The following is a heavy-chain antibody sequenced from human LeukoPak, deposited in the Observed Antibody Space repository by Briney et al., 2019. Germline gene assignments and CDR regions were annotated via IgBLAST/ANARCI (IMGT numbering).Heavy chain of an antibody. Sequence: PGGSLRLSCAASGLTFSDHYMDWVRQAPGRGLEWLGRIRNKPSSYSTEYAASVRGRFTISRDDSKNSLYLQLNSLQTEDTAIYYCARPYGTGWSTHYLDYWGQGTLVTVSS. CDR3: ARPYGTGWSTHYLDY. V-gene: IGHV3-72*01. J-gene: IGHJ4*02. D-gene: IGHD6-19*01. CDR1: GLTFSDHY. CDR2: IRNKPSSYST.